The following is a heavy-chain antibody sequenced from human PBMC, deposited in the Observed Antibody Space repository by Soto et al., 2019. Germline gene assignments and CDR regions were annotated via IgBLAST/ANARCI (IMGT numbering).Heavy chain of an antibody. CDR3: VKDIVVVPAAKGRGSGMDV. V-gene: IGHV3-33*06. Sequence: GGSLRLSCAASGFTFSNYGMHWVRQAPGKGLEWVAVIWYDGSNKYYADSVKGRFTISRDNSKNTLYLQMNSLRAEDTAVYYCVKDIVVVPAAKGRGSGMDVWGQGTTVTVSS. CDR1: GFTFSNYG. J-gene: IGHJ6*02. CDR2: IWYDGSNK. D-gene: IGHD2-2*01.